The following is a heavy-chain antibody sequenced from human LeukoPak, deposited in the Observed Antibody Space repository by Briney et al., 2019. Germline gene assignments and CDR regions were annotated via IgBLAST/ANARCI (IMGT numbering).Heavy chain of an antibody. J-gene: IGHJ6*03. V-gene: IGHV4-59*01. Sequence: PSETLSLTCTAPGSPISSYHWTWIPQPPGKGLDGSGSIYYSGSTHYNPSLKSRVNISVDTSKNQFSLKLRSVTAADTAVYYCARVIITIFGVVNYYYYMDAWGKGTTVTVSS. CDR2: IYYSGST. D-gene: IGHD3-3*01. CDR1: GSPISSYH. CDR3: ARVIITIFGVVNYYYYMDA.